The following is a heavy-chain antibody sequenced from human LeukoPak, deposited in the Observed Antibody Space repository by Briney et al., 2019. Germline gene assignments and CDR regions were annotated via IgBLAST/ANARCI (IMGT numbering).Heavy chain of an antibody. V-gene: IGHV3-23*01. CDR3: AKGDTTWELPHDY. J-gene: IGHJ4*02. CDR2: ISGSGSNT. CDR1: GITFSGSG. D-gene: IGHD1-26*01. Sequence: GGSLRLSCAASGITFSGSGMSWVRQAPGKGLEWVSTISGSGSNTHYADSVKGRFTISRDNYKDTLYMQMNSLRAEDTAVYYCAKGDTTWELPHDYWGQGTLVTVSS.